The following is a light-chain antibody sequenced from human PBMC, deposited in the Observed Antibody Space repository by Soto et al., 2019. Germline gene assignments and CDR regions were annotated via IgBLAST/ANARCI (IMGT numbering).Light chain of an antibody. CDR3: QQYNNWPRT. CDR1: QSVSSN. Sequence: EIVMTQSPATLSVSPGERATLSCRASQSVSSNLAWYQQKPGQAPRLLIYGASTRATGIPAEFSGSGSGTEFTLTISSLQSEDFAVYYCQQYNNWPRTFG. J-gene: IGKJ1*01. CDR2: GAS. V-gene: IGKV3-15*01.